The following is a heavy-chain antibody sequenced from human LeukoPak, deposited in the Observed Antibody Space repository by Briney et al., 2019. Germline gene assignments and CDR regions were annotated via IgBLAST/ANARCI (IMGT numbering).Heavy chain of an antibody. CDR2: IYYSGST. CDR1: GDSISSGDYY. J-gene: IGHJ4*02. V-gene: IGHV4-30-4*01. CDR3: ARGISGSYYVGYHNY. D-gene: IGHD3-10*01. Sequence: SETLSLTCTVSGDSISSGDYYWSWIRQPPGEGLEWIGYIYYSGSTYYNPSLKSRVTISVDTSKNQFSLKLSSVTAADTAVYYCARGISGSYYVGYHNYWGQGTLVTVSS.